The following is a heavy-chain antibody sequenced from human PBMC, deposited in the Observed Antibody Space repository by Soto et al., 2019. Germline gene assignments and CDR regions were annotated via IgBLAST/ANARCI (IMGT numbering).Heavy chain of an antibody. CDR2: INHSGST. V-gene: IGHV4-34*01. CDR3: GRGSPHRYCTNGVFYTRNTYYSYFYIHF. CDR1: GGSFSGYY. D-gene: IGHD2-8*01. J-gene: IGHJ6*03. Sequence: SETLSLTCAVYGGSFSGYYWSWIRQPPGKGLEWIGEINHSGSTNYNPSLKSRVTISVDTSKNQFSLKLSSVTAADTAGYYCGRGSPHRYCTNGVFYTRNTYYSYFYIHFWGKAPTVSVS.